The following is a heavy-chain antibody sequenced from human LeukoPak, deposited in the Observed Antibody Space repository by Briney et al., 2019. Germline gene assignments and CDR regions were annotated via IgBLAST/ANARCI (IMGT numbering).Heavy chain of an antibody. Sequence: GGPLRLPCTASGYTLSIYGMYGARQAPGRGREWAAFIRYEGNNKYYTDSVKGRFPISRDNSKNALYLQMKSLRAEYTGVYYCAKCGVNTGDATGYYMDVWGKGTTVTVSS. J-gene: IGHJ6*03. D-gene: IGHD7-27*01. CDR2: IRYEGNNK. CDR3: AKCGVNTGDATGYYMDV. V-gene: IGHV3-30*02. CDR1: GYTLSIYG.